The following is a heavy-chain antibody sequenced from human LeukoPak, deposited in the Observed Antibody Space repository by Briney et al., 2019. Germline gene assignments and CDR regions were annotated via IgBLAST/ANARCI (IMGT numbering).Heavy chain of an antibody. CDR3: AGRGGSGSAWFDP. Sequence: SETLSLPCTVSVGPISTYYWSWIRQPPGEGLEWIGDIYYSGSTNYNPPLKIRVSISIDTSKKQFSLKLTSVTAPDTTVYYCAGRGGSGSAWFDPWGQGTLLTVSS. J-gene: IGHJ5*02. D-gene: IGHD6-19*01. CDR2: IYYSGST. V-gene: IGHV4-59*08. CDR1: VGPISTYY.